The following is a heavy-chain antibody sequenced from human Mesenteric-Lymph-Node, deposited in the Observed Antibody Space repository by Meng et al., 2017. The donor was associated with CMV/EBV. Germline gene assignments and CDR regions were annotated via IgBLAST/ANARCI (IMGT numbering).Heavy chain of an antibody. J-gene: IGHJ4*02. CDR2: ISHGGST. CDR3: ARGDLTTVIDY. CDR1: GGSISSGGYS. V-gene: IGHV4-30-2*01. D-gene: IGHD4-17*01. Sequence: CAVSGGSISSGGYSWGWIRQPPGKRLGWIGYISHGGSTYCNPSLKSRVTISVDRSKNQFSLKLSSVTAADTAVYYCARGDLTTVIDYWGQGTLVTVSS.